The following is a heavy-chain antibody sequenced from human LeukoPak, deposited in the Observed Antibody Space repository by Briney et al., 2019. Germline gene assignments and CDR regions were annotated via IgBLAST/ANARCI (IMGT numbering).Heavy chain of an antibody. CDR2: IWYDGSNK. D-gene: IGHD6-13*01. V-gene: IGHV3-33*06. CDR3: AKDESRQQLVRGLGGYFDY. J-gene: IGHJ4*02. Sequence: GGSLRLSCAASGFTFTTYGMHWVRQAPGKGLEWVAVIWYDGSNKYYAVSVKGRFTISRDNSQNTLYLQMNSLRAEDRAVYYCAKDESRQQLVRGLGGYFDYWGQGTLVTVSS. CDR1: GFTFTTYG.